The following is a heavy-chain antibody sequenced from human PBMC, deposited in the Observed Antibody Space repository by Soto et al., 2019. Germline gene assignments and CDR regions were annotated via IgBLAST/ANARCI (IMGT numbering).Heavy chain of an antibody. V-gene: IGHV3-23*01. Sequence: EVQLLESGGGLIQPGGSLRLSCAASGFPFSTYEMTWARQSPGKGLEWVAFITSSGGPTYYADAVRGRFTSSRDNSKNTLYLPMDSLRVEDTARYYCVKGGWLDDWGQGTLVTVSS. J-gene: IGHJ5*02. CDR1: GFPFSTYE. CDR2: ITSSGGPT. CDR3: VKGGWLDD.